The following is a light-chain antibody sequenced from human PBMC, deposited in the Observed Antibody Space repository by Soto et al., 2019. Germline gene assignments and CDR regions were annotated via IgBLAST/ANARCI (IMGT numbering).Light chain of an antibody. Sequence: QSALTQPASVSGSPGQSIAISCTGTSSDVGAYNYVSWYQQHPGKAPKLMIYDVNNRPSGFSNRFSGSKSGNTAPLTISGLQAEDEADYYCCSYTTSSTYVFGTGTKVTVL. CDR3: CSYTTSSTYV. CDR2: DVN. J-gene: IGLJ1*01. V-gene: IGLV2-14*03. CDR1: SSDVGAYNY.